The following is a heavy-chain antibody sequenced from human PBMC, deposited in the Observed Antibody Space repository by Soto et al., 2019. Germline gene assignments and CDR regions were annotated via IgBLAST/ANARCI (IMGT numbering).Heavy chain of an antibody. CDR3: AKDDYGDYVFDY. Sequence: PGGSLRLSCAASGFTFSSYAMSWVRQAPGKGLEWVSAISGSGGSTYYADSAKGRFTISRDNSKNTLYLQMNSLRAEDTAVYYCAKDDYGDYVFDYWGQGTLVTVSS. D-gene: IGHD4-17*01. CDR1: GFTFSSYA. CDR2: ISGSGGST. J-gene: IGHJ4*02. V-gene: IGHV3-23*01.